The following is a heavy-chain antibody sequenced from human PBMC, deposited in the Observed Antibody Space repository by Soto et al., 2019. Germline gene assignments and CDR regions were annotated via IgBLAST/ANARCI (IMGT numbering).Heavy chain of an antibody. V-gene: IGHV3-23*01. D-gene: IGHD3-10*01. CDR3: AKLGAGGPMYYYGSADS. CDR1: GFTFSSYA. J-gene: IGHJ4*02. CDR2: TNNNGGRT. Sequence: EVQLLESGGGLVKPGGSLRLSCAASGFTFSSYAMTWVRQAPGKGLEWVSVTNNNGGRTHYADSVKGRFTLSRDNSRNTLYLQMNSLRVEDTAVYYCAKLGAGGPMYYYGSADSWGQGTLVTVSS.